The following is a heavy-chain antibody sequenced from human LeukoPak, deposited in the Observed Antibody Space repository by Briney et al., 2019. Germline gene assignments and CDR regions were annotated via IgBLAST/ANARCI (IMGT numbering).Heavy chain of an antibody. CDR1: GGTFSSYA. D-gene: IGHD3-10*01. Sequence: SVKVPCKASGGTFSSYAISWVRQAPGQGLEWMGRIIPIFGTANYAQKFQGRVTITTDESSSTAYMELSSLRSEDTAVYYGARDCPMGVRGVSNINWFDPWGQGTLVTVSS. CDR3: ARDCPMGVRGVSNINWFDP. V-gene: IGHV1-69*05. CDR2: IIPIFGTA. J-gene: IGHJ5*02.